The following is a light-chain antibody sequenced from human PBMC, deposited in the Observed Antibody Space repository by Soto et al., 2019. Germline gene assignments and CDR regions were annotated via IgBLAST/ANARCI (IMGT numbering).Light chain of an antibody. CDR2: GVT. J-gene: IGLJ2*01. CDR3: TSYTSVTIVV. V-gene: IGLV2-14*01. Sequence: QSALTQPASVSGSPGQSITISRTGSNNDIGGYNSVSWYQQHPDKAPKLLIFGVTNRPSGVSDRFSGSKSGNTASLTISALQAEDEADYYCTSYTSVTIVVFGGGTQLTVL. CDR1: NNDIGGYNS.